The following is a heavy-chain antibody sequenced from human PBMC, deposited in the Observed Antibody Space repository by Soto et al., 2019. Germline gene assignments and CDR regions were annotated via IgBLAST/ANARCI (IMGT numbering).Heavy chain of an antibody. V-gene: IGHV1-46*01. J-gene: IGHJ4*02. CDR1: GYTFTSYY. CDR3: ATLPLCTSCYEFDY. Sequence: EASLKVSCKASGYTFTSYYMHWVRQAPGQGLEWMGIINPSGGSTSYAQKFQGRVTMTEDTSTDTAYMELSSLRSEDTAVYYCATLPLCTSCYEFDYWGQGTLVTVSS. CDR2: INPSGGST. D-gene: IGHD2-2*01.